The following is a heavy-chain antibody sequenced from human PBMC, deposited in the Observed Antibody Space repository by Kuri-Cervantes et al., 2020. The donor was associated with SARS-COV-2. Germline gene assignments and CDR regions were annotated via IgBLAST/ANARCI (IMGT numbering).Heavy chain of an antibody. D-gene: IGHD2-2*01. J-gene: IGHJ4*02. CDR1: GGTFSSYA. CDR2: IIPIFGTA. CDR3: ARVLTNRIQGADIVVVPAAPFDY. V-gene: IGHV1-69*06. Sequence: SVKVSCKASGGTFSSYAISWVRQAPGQGLEWMGRIIPIFGTANYAQKFQGRVTITADKSTSTAYMELSSLRSDDTAVYYCARVLTNRIQGADIVVVPAAPFDYWGQGTLVTVSS.